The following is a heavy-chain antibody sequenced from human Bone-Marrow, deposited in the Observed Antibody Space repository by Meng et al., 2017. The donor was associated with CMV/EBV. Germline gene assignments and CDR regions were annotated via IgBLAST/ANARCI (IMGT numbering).Heavy chain of an antibody. CDR3: ARGGRYCSSTSCYTKWYFDL. Sequence: ASVKVSCKATGYTFTDCYILWVRQAPGQGLEWMGWINPSSGGTNYTQKFQGRITMTRDTSISTAYMELRRLRSDDTAVYYCARGGRYCSSTSCYTKWYFDLWGRGTLVTVYS. D-gene: IGHD2-2*02. V-gene: IGHV1-2*02. CDR2: INPSSGGT. CDR1: GYTFTDCY. J-gene: IGHJ2*01.